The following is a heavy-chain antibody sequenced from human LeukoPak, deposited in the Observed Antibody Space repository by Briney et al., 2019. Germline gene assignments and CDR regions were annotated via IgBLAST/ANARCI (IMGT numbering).Heavy chain of an antibody. CDR1: GYSISSGYY. J-gene: IGHJ4*02. CDR2: IFHSGST. V-gene: IGHV4-38-2*02. CDR3: ARVGRDGYNWTFDY. Sequence: PSETLSLTCTVSGYSISSGYYWGWIRPSPGKGLEWIATIFHSGSTNYNPSLKSRVTISVDTSKNQFSLKLSSVTAADTAVYYCARVGRDGYNWTFDYWGQGTLVTVSS. D-gene: IGHD5-24*01.